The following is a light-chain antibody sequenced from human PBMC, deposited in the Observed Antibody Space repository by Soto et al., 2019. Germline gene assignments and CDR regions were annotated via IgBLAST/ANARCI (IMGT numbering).Light chain of an antibody. CDR2: DAS. CDR1: QSVSKY. CDR3: QQRSNWPQIT. J-gene: IGKJ4*01. Sequence: EIVLTQSPATLSLSPWERATLSCRASQSVSKYLAWYQQKPGQAPRLLIHDASNRATDIPARFSGSWSGTDFTLTISSLEPEDFGVYYCQQRSNWPQITFGGGTKVEIK. V-gene: IGKV3-11*01.